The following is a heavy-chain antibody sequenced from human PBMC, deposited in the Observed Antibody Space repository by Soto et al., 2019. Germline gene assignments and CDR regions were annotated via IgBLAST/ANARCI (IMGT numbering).Heavy chain of an antibody. J-gene: IGHJ6*04. CDR2: IYYSGST. V-gene: IGHV4-61*01. CDR3: GRDQGGFSMDV. D-gene: IGHD3-16*01. CDR1: GGSVNTAPYY. Sequence: SETLSLTCTVSGGSVNTAPYYWSWIRQPPGKGLEWIGYIYYSGSTNYNPSLKSRVTISVDTSKNQFSLKLSSVTAADTAVYYWGRDQGGFSMDVGAKGTRAPVSS.